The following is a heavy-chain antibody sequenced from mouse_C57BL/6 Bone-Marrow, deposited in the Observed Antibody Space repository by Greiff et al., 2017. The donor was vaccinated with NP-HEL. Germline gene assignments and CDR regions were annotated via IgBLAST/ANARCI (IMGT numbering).Heavy chain of an antibody. CDR1: GFTFSSYA. CDR3: TRRSSPYYAMDY. Sequence: EVQGVESGEGLVKPGGSLKLSCAASGFTFSSYAMSWVRQTPEKRLEWVAYISSGGDYIYYADTVKGRFTISGDNARNTLYLQMSSLKSEDTAMYYCTRRSSPYYAMDYWGQGTSVTVSS. J-gene: IGHJ4*01. V-gene: IGHV5-9-1*02. D-gene: IGHD1-1*01. CDR2: ISSGGDYI.